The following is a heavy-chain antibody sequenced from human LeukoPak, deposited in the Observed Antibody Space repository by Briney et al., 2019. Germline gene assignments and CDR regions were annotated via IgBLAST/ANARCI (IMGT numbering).Heavy chain of an antibody. D-gene: IGHD6-13*01. CDR3: AIREPIGY. V-gene: IGHV3-23*01. CDR2: ISGSGDRT. J-gene: IGHJ4*02. Sequence: GGSLRLSCAASGFSFANSVISWIRQAPGKGPEWVSAISGSGDRTDYADSVRGPFTISRDNSKSTLYLQMNSLRVEDTAIYYCAIREPIGYWGQGSLVTVSP. CDR1: GFSFANSV.